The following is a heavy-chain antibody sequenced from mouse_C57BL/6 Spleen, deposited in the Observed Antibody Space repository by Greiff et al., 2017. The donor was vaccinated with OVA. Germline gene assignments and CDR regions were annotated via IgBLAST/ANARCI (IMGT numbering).Heavy chain of an antibody. V-gene: IGHV5-6*01. CDR2: ISSGGSYT. CDR3: GGECITAAFGY. J-gene: IGHJ2*01. D-gene: IGHD1-2*01. CDR1: GFTFSSYG. Sequence: EVQVVESGGDLVKPGGSLKLSCAASGFTFSSYGMSWVRQTPDKRLEWVATISSGGSYTYYPDSVKGRFTISRDNAKNTLYLQMSSLKSEDTAMYYCGGECITAAFGYWGQGTTVTVSS.